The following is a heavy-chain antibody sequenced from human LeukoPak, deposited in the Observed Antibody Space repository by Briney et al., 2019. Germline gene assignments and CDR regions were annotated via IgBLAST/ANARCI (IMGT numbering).Heavy chain of an antibody. J-gene: IGHJ4*02. CDR2: ISGSGGST. V-gene: IGHV3-23*01. CDR3: AKGSVSRIQLWFSDHFDY. CDR1: GFTFSSYE. D-gene: IGHD5-18*01. Sequence: QPGGSLRLSCAASGFTFSSYEMNWVRQAPGKGLEWVSAISGSGGSTYYADSVKGRFTISRDNSKNTLYLQMNSLRAEDTAVYYCAKGSVSRIQLWFSDHFDYWGQGTLVTVSS.